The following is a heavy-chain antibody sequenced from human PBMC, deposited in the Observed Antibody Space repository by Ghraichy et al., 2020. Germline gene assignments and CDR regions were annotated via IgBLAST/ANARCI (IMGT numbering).Heavy chain of an antibody. CDR3: ARVYGYSYATLFDY. CDR1: GGSISSSSYY. Sequence: SQTLSLTCTVSGGSISSSSYYWGWIRQPPGKGLEWIGSIYYSGSTYYNPSLKSRVTISVDTSKNQFSLKLSSVTAADTAVYYCARVYGYSYATLFDYWGQGTLVTVSS. D-gene: IGHD5-18*01. V-gene: IGHV4-39*01. J-gene: IGHJ4*02. CDR2: IYYSGST.